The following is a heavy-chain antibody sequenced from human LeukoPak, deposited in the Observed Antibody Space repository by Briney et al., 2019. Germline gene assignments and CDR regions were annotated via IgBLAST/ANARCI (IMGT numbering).Heavy chain of an antibody. CDR2: ISWNSGSI. D-gene: IGHD3-9*01. Sequence: GGSLRLSCAASGFTFDDYAMHWVRQAPGKGLEWVSGISWNSGSIGYADSVKGRFTISRDNSKNTLSVQMNSLRVQDTAVYYCVRDADWSFDYWGQGTLLTVSS. CDR3: VRDADWSFDY. V-gene: IGHV3-9*01. J-gene: IGHJ4*02. CDR1: GFTFDDYA.